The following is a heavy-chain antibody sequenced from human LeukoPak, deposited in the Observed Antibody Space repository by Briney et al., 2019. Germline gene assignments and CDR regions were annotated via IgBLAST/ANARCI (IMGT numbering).Heavy chain of an antibody. V-gene: IGHV4-34*01. CDR1: GGSISSYY. CDR2: INHTGRT. Sequence: SETLSLTCTVSGGSISSYYWSWIRQPPGKGLEWIGEINHTGRTNYKPSLKSRVTTSVDSSKNQFSLKLSSVTAADTAVYYCARVDYGDYSRHFDYWGQGTLVTVSS. D-gene: IGHD4-17*01. J-gene: IGHJ4*02. CDR3: ARVDYGDYSRHFDY.